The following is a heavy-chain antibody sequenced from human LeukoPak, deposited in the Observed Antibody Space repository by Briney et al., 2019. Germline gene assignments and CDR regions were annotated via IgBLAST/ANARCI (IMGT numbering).Heavy chain of an antibody. CDR2: IKIKIDGGTT. Sequence: GGSLRLSCAASGFTFSNAWMSWVRHAPGKGLEWVVRIKIKIDGGTTDYAAPVKARFTISREDSKYTLNRQMNSLKTEDTTTYYCTGQYGSGSYDVYWGQGTLVSVSS. V-gene: IGHV3-15*01. CDR3: TGQYGSGSYDVY. D-gene: IGHD3-10*01. J-gene: IGHJ4*02. CDR1: GFTFSNAW.